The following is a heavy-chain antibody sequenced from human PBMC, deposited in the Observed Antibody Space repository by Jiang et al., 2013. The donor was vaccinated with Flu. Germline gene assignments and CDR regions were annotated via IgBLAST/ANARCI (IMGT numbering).Heavy chain of an antibody. CDR1: GGTFGSFA. Sequence: SGAEVKEPGSSVRVSCKASGGTFGSFAMNWVRQAPEQGPEWMGRIIPLLNMADYAQKFQGRVTITADMSTSTAYMDLSSLRSEDTAVYYCVTSQQWLVTNFD. V-gene: IGHV1-69*04. CDR2: IIPLLNMA. J-gene: IGHJ4*01. D-gene: IGHD6-19*01. CDR3: VTSQQWLVTNFD.